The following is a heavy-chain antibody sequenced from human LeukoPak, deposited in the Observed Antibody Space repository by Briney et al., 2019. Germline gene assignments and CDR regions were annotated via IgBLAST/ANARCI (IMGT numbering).Heavy chain of an antibody. D-gene: IGHD6-13*01. CDR2: ISSSGSTI. V-gene: IGHV3-48*04. CDR3: ARSLEAGYSSSWYWGY. J-gene: IGHJ4*02. CDR1: GFTFSIYG. Sequence: GGSLRLSCAASGFTFSIYGMNWVRQAPGKGLEWVSYISSSGSTIYYADSVKGRFTISRDNAKNSLYLQMNSLRAEDTAVYYCARSLEAGYSSSWYWGYWGQGTLVTVSS.